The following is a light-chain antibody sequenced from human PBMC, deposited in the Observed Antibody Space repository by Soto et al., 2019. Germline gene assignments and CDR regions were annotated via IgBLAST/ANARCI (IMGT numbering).Light chain of an antibody. Sequence: EIVMTQSPATLSVSPGERATLSCRASQSVSSKLGWYQQKPGQAPRLLIYGASIRATGIPARFSGSGSGTEFTLTIGSLQSEDFAVYYCQQYNNWPRTFGPGTKVDIK. CDR2: GAS. J-gene: IGKJ3*01. CDR3: QQYNNWPRT. V-gene: IGKV3-15*01. CDR1: QSVSSK.